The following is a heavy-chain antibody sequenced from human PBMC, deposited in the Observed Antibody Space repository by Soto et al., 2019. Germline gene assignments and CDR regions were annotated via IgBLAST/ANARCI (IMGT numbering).Heavy chain of an antibody. CDR3: ATVFPRLAARSNWFDP. V-gene: IGHV1-24*01. CDR2: FDPEDGET. Sequence: GASVKVSCKVSGYTLTELSMHWVRQAPGKGLEWMGGFDPEDGETIYAQKFQGRVTMTEDTSTDTAYMELSSLRSEDTAVYYCATVFPRLAARSNWFDPWGQGTLVTVSS. D-gene: IGHD6-6*01. CDR1: GYTLTELS. J-gene: IGHJ5*02.